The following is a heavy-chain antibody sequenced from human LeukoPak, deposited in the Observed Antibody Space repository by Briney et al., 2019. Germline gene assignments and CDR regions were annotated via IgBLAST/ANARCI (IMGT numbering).Heavy chain of an antibody. J-gene: IGHJ4*02. CDR3: AREREYNYGHMLGY. V-gene: IGHV3-23*01. Sequence: GGSLRLSCAASGFTFSTFAMIWVRQPPGKGLEWVSSIFPSGGEIHYADSVRGRFTISRDNSKSTLSLQMNSLRAEDTAVYYCAREREYNYGHMLGYWGQGTLVTVSS. CDR1: GFTFSTFA. D-gene: IGHD5-18*01. CDR2: IFPSGGEI.